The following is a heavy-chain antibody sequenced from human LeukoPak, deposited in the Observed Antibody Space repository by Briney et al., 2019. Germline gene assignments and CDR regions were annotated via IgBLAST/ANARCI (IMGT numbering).Heavy chain of an antibody. CDR1: GGSISSYY. CDR3: AKEGMIQGVIDY. D-gene: IGHD3-10*01. V-gene: IGHV4-4*07. J-gene: IGHJ4*02. CDR2: IHISGST. Sequence: PSETLSLTCTVSGGSISSYYWSWIRQPAGKGLEWIGHIHISGSTNYNPSLKSRVIMSLDTSKNQLSLKLNSVTAADTAVYYCAKEGMIQGVIDYWGQGALVTVSS.